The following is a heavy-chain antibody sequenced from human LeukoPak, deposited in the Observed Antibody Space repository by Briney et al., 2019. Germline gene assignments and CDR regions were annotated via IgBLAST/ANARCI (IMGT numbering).Heavy chain of an antibody. CDR2: INHSGST. CDR1: GGSFSGYY. D-gene: IGHD3-10*01. Sequence: SETLSLTCAVYGGSFSGYYWSWIRQPPGKGLEWIGEINHSGSTNYNPSLKSRVTISVDTSKNQFSLKLSSVTAADTAVYYCARGGYASSHSTYGRITMVRGAKRTSGWFDPWGQGTLVTVSS. V-gene: IGHV4-34*01. CDR3: ARGGYASSHSTYGRITMVRGAKRTSGWFDP. J-gene: IGHJ5*02.